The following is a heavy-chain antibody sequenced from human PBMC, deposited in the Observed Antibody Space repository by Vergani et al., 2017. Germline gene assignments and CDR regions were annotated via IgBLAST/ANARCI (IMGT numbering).Heavy chain of an antibody. CDR2: TNHSGST. Sequence: QVQLQQWGAGLLKPSETLSLTCAVYGRSFSGYYWSWIRQPPGKGLEWIGETNHSGSTNYNPSLKSRVTISVDTSKNQFSLKLSSVTAADTAVYYCARVPIWFGATDYWGQGTLVTVSS. CDR1: GRSFSGYY. J-gene: IGHJ4*02. D-gene: IGHD3-10*01. CDR3: ARVPIWFGATDY. V-gene: IGHV4-34*01.